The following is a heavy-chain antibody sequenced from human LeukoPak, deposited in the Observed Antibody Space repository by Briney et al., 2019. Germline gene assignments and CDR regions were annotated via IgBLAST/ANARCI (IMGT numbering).Heavy chain of an antibody. Sequence: GASVKLSCKASGYTFTSYDINWVRQATGQGLEWVGWMNPNSGNTGYAQNFKGRVTISRNTSKSTAYMELSSLRSEDTAEYYCARVDILTGYYFFDYWGQGTLVTVSS. V-gene: IGHV1-8*03. CDR2: MNPNSGNT. J-gene: IGHJ4*02. CDR3: ARVDILTGYYFFDY. CDR1: GYTFTSYD. D-gene: IGHD3-9*01.